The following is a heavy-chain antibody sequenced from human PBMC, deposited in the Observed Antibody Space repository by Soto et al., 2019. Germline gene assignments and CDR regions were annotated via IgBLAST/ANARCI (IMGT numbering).Heavy chain of an antibody. D-gene: IGHD2-15*01. CDR3: ARTKVAAGDYYYYMDV. V-gene: IGHV4-59*08. Sequence: SETLSLTCTVSGVSISNYYWSWIRQTPTKGLEWIGYMYYTGSTSYNPSLKSRVTTSVDTSKSQFSLKLSSVTAADTAVYYCARTKVAAGDYYYYMDVWGRGTTVTVSS. J-gene: IGHJ6*03. CDR1: GVSISNYY. CDR2: MYYTGST.